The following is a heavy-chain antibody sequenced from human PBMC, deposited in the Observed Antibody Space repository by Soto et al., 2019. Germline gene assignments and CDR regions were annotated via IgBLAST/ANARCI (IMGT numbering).Heavy chain of an antibody. V-gene: IGHV3-23*01. D-gene: IGHD3-3*01. CDR2: ISAGGSDT. Sequence: EVQLLDSGGGWVQPGGSLRLSCVDSGFVFSVYAMSWGRQAPGKGREWVSAISAGGSDTYYADSVKGRFTVSRVNSVSTLQLQVNTLRAEDTARYYCASAPVWCGCAIGYTGGVDSWGQGTLFPASS. CDR1: GFVFSVYA. CDR3: ASAPVWCGCAIGYTGGVDS. J-gene: IGHJ4*02.